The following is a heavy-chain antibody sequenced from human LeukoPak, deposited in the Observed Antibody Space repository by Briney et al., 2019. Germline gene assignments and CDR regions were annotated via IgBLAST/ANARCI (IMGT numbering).Heavy chain of an antibody. D-gene: IGHD3-10*01. Sequence: SETLSLTCTVSGGSISSYYWSWIRQPPGKGLEWIGYIYYSGSTNYNPSLKSRVTISVDTSKNQFSLKLSSVTAADTAVYYCARDSRTRWSGESNWFDPWGQGTLVTVSS. CDR3: ARDSRTRWSGESNWFDP. CDR1: GGSISSYY. J-gene: IGHJ5*02. V-gene: IGHV4-59*01. CDR2: IYYSGST.